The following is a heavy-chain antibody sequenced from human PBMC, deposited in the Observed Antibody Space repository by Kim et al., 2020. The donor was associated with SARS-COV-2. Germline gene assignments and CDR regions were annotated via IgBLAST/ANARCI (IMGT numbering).Heavy chain of an antibody. V-gene: IGHV3-23*01. CDR3: AKGKQQPTNFDY. D-gene: IGHD6-13*01. J-gene: IGHJ4*02. Sequence: YYADSVKGRFTISRDNSKNKLYLQMNSLRAEDTAVYYCAKGKQQPTNFDYWGQGTLVTVSS.